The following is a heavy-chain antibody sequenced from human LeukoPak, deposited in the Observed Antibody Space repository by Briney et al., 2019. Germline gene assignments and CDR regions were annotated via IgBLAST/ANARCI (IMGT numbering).Heavy chain of an antibody. J-gene: IGHJ4*02. Sequence: PGGSLRLSCAASGFTFSSYSMNWVRQAPGKGLEWVSYISSSSSTIYYADSVKGRFTISRDNAKNSLYLQMNSLRVEDTAVYYCARDDGWIQLWLDYWGRGTLVTVSS. CDR3: ARDDGWIQLWLDY. D-gene: IGHD5-18*01. V-gene: IGHV3-48*01. CDR2: ISSSSSTI. CDR1: GFTFSSYS.